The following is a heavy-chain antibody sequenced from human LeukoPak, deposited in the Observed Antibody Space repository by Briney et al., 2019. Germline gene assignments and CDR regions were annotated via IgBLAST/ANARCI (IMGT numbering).Heavy chain of an antibody. V-gene: IGHV3-7*01. J-gene: IGHJ4*02. CDR3: ARDYCSGGSCYPYFDY. CDR2: IKQDGSEK. D-gene: IGHD2-15*01. CDR1: GFTFSSYW. Sequence: GGSLRLSCAASGFTFSSYWMSWVRQAPGKGLEWVANIKQDGSEKYYVDSVKGRFTISRDNAKNSLYLQMNSLRAEDTAVYYCARDYCSGGSCYPYFDYWGQGTLVTVSS.